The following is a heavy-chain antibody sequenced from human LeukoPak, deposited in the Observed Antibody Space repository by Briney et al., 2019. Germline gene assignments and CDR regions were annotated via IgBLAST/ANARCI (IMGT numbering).Heavy chain of an antibody. CDR2: ISSRSRTI. J-gene: IGHJ6*02. CDR3: ARLRYYGMDV. V-gene: IGHV3-48*04. Sequence: GGSLRLSCAASGFIFSSHDFNWVRQAPGKGLEWVSYISSRSRTIYYADSVKSRFTISRDNAKNSLYLQMNSLRAEDTAVYYCARLRYYGMDVWGQGTTVTVSS. CDR1: GFIFSSHD.